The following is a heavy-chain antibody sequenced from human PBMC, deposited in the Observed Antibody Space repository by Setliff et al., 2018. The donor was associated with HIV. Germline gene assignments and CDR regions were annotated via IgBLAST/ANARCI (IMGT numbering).Heavy chain of an antibody. J-gene: IGHJ3*02. CDR3: ARYKCINFACVGFDI. CDR2: IHYSGIT. CDR1: RDSVNGHW. V-gene: IGHV4-59*02. Sequence: TLSLTCTVSRDSVNGHWWSWIRQPPGKGLEWTGSIHYSGITHYNPSPKSRLTMSVDTSKNQVSLKLTSVTTADTAVYYCARYKCINFACVGFDIWGQGTVVTVSS. D-gene: IGHD3-9*01.